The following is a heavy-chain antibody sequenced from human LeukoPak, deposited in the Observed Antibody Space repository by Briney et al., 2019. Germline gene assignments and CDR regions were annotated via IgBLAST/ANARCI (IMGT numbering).Heavy chain of an antibody. Sequence: ASVKVSCKASGYTFTGYYMHWVRQAPGQGLEWMGWINPNSGGTNYAQKFQGRVTMTRDTSVSTAYMELSRLRSDDTAVYYCAGRGYSGYDYYFDYWGQGTLVTVSS. CDR1: GYTFTGYY. J-gene: IGHJ4*02. CDR3: AGRGYSGYDYYFDY. CDR2: INPNSGGT. D-gene: IGHD5-12*01. V-gene: IGHV1-2*02.